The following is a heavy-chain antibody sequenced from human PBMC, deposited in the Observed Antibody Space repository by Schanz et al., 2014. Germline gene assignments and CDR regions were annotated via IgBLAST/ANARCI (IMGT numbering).Heavy chain of an antibody. CDR1: TSIFNHAW. J-gene: IGHJ3*01. CDR3: ATASSPVREAGAGSSFHL. D-gene: IGHD6-13*01. CDR2: IKSKTDGETT. Sequence: EVQLVESGGGLVQPGGSLRLSCVASTSIFNHAWMSWVRQAPGKGLEWLGRIKSKTDGETTDYAAPVKGRFSISRDDSQSTLYLQMNSLKIEDTAVYYCATASSPVREAGAGSSFHLWGQGTKVTVSP. V-gene: IGHV3-15*01.